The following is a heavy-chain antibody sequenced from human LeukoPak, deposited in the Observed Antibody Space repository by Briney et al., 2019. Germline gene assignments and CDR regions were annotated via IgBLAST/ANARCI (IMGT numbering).Heavy chain of an antibody. D-gene: IGHD3-3*01. CDR3: ARGGTYYDFWSGYYSPEHYLDY. CDR1: GYSISSGYY. J-gene: IGHJ4*02. V-gene: IGHV4-38-2*02. CDR2: IYHSGST. Sequence: SETLSLTCTVSGYSISSGYYWGWIRQPPGKGLEWIGSIYHSGSTYYNPSLKSRVTISVDTSKNQFSLKLSSVTAADTAVYYCARGGTYYDFWSGYYSPEHYLDYWGQGTLVTVSS.